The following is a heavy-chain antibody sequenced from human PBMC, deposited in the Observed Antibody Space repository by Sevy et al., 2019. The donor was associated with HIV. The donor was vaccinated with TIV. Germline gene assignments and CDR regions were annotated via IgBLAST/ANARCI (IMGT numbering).Heavy chain of an antibody. CDR2: IFGSGGTT. Sequence: GGSLRLSCAASVITFNNYATNWVRQAPGKGLDWVSTIFGSGGTTYYADSVKGRFTISRDNSKNTLYLQMNSLRTEDTALYYCAGGRFDSSGSFDAFDMWGQGTMVTVSS. CDR3: AGGRFDSSGSFDAFDM. V-gene: IGHV3-23*01. J-gene: IGHJ3*02. CDR1: VITFNNYA. D-gene: IGHD3-22*01.